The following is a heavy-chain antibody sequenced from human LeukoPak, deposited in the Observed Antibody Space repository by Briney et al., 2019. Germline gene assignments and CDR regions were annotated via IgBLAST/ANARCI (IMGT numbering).Heavy chain of an antibody. V-gene: IGHV1-18*01. Sequence: GASVKVSCKASGYTFTSYGIRWVRPPPGQGVEWMGWISAYNGNTNYAQKLQGRVTMTTDTSTSTAYMELRSLRSDDTAVYYCARDAPIAVATPTRSAALDYWGQGTLVTVSS. CDR3: ARDAPIAVATPTRSAALDY. D-gene: IGHD6-19*01. CDR1: GYTFTSYG. CDR2: ISAYNGNT. J-gene: IGHJ4*02.